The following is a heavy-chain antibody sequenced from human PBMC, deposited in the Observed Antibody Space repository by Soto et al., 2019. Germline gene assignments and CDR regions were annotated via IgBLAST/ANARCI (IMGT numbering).Heavy chain of an antibody. CDR2: IWYDGSNK. D-gene: IGHD3-22*01. CDR3: ARGGLTYYYDSSGWSFDY. J-gene: IGHJ4*02. Sequence: AGGSLRLSCAASGFTFSSYGMHWVRQAPGKGLEWVAVIWYDGSNKYYADSVKGRFTISRDNSKNTLYLQMNSLRAEDTAVYYCARGGLTYYYDSSGWSFDYWGQGTLVTVSS. V-gene: IGHV3-33*01. CDR1: GFTFSSYG.